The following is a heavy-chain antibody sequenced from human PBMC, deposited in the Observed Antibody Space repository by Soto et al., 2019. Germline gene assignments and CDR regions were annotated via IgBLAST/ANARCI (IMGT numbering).Heavy chain of an antibody. D-gene: IGHD6-13*01. V-gene: IGHV3-21*01. CDR2: ISSSSSYI. CDR3: ARETNSSCWRQTNRYFHL. Sequence: PGGSLRLSCAASGFTCSSYSMNWVRQAPGKGLEWVSSISSSSSYIYYADSVKGRFTISRDNAKNSLYLQMNSLRAEDTAVYYCARETNSSCWRQTNRYFHLWGRGPLVTVPS. J-gene: IGHJ2*01. CDR1: GFTCSSYS.